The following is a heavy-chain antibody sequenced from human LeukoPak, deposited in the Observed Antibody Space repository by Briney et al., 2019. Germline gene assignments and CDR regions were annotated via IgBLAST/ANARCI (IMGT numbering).Heavy chain of an antibody. CDR2: ISSNGGST. CDR1: GFTFSSYS. Sequence: GGSLRLSCAASGFTFSSYSMNWVRQAPGKGLEYVSAISSNGGSTYYANSVKGRFTISRDNSKNTLYLQMGSLRAEDMAVYYCARAYYDILTGYSPVGWFDPWGQGTLVTVSS. J-gene: IGHJ5*02. D-gene: IGHD3-9*01. V-gene: IGHV3-64*01. CDR3: ARAYYDILTGYSPVGWFDP.